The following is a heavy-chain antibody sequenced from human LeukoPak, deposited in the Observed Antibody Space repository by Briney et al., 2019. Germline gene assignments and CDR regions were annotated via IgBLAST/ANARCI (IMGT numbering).Heavy chain of an antibody. D-gene: IGHD1-26*01. Sequence: PGGSLRLSCAASGFTLSNYWMSWVRQAPGKGPEWVANINQDGSEKYYVDSVNGRFTISRDNAKNSLYLQMNSLRADDTAVFYCARDQMTSSGNKPPFDYWGRGTLVTVSS. CDR2: INQDGSEK. V-gene: IGHV3-7*01. J-gene: IGHJ4*02. CDR3: ARDQMTSSGNKPPFDY. CDR1: GFTLSNYW.